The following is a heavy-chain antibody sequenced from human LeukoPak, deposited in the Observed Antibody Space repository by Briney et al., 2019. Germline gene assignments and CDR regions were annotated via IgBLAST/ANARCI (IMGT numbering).Heavy chain of an antibody. J-gene: IGHJ6*02. D-gene: IGHD3-9*01. V-gene: IGHV3-43*02. CDR3: AKDLNFIDYDIGPGFGMDV. CDR1: GFTFDDYA. Sequence: PGGSLRLSCAASGFTFDDYAMHWVRQAPGKGLEWVSLISGDGGSTYYADSVKGRFTISRDNSKNSLYLQMNSLRTEDTALYYCAKDLNFIDYDIGPGFGMDVWGQGTTVTVSS. CDR2: ISGDGGST.